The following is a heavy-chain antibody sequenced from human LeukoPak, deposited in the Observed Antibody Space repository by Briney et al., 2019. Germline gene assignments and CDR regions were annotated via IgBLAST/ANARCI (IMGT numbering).Heavy chain of an antibody. CDR3: AREPGIGYAFDI. V-gene: IGHV3-7*01. CDR1: GFTFTDSW. D-gene: IGHD3-10*01. J-gene: IGHJ3*02. Sequence: PGGSLRLSCVVSGFTFTDSWMTWVRQAPGKGLEWVANIKQDGSEKHYVGSVKGRFTISRDNAKNSLYLQMNSLRAEDTAVYYCAREPGIGYAFDIWGQGTVVAVSS. CDR2: IKQDGSEK.